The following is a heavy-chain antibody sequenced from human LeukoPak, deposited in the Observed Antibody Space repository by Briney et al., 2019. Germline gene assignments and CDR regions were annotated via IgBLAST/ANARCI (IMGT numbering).Heavy chain of an antibody. CDR2: INPNTGGT. D-gene: IGHD6-13*01. CDR1: GYTFTDNF. CDR3: ARQQQLGPYYNHYMDV. Sequence: ASVKVSCKASGYTFTDNFIHWVRQAPGQGLEWMGWINPNTGGTNYAQMFQGRVTMTRDTSISTAYMELSSLRSEDTAVYYCARQQQLGPYYNHYMDVWGKGTTVTISS. V-gene: IGHV1-2*02. J-gene: IGHJ6*03.